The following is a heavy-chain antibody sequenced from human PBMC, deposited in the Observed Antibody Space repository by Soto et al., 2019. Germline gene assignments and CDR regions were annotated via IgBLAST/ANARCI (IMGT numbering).Heavy chain of an antibody. Sequence: SVKVSCKASGGTFSSYAISWVRQAPGQGLEWMGGIIPIFGTANYAQKFQGRVTITADESTSTAYMELSSLRSEDTAVYYCQRLYPEYCGGARHSNYYGMDVWGQGTTVTVSS. CDR2: IIPIFGTA. V-gene: IGHV1-69*13. CDR3: QRLYPEYCGGARHSNYYGMDV. J-gene: IGHJ6*02. CDR1: GGTFSSYA. D-gene: IGHD2-21*01.